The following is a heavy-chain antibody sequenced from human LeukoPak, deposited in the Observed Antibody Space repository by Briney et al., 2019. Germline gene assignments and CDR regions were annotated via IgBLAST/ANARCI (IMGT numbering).Heavy chain of an antibody. J-gene: IGHJ4*02. Sequence: PGGSLRLSCEASGFSLSSYAFHWVRQAPGKGLEWVSFVSFDGRNKNYADPVRGRFTISRDNSKNTLYLQMNSVTYEDTAVYFCVRIVGHTTTDFWGQGTIVTVSS. V-gene: IGHV3-30-3*01. CDR3: VRIVGHTTTDF. CDR1: GFSLSSYA. CDR2: VSFDGRNK. D-gene: IGHD1-26*01.